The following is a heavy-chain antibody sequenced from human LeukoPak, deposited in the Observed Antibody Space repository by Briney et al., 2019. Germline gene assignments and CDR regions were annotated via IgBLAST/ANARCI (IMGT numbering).Heavy chain of an antibody. CDR2: ISWNSGSI. J-gene: IGHJ4*02. CDR1: GFTFDDYA. CDR3: ARDVAQGQN. V-gene: IGHV3-9*01. D-gene: IGHD5-12*01. Sequence: GGSLRLSCAASGFTFDDYAMHWVRQAPGKGLEWVSGISWNSGSIGYADSVKGRFTISRDNAKNSLYLQMNSLRAEDTALYYCARDVAQGQNWGQGTLVTVSS.